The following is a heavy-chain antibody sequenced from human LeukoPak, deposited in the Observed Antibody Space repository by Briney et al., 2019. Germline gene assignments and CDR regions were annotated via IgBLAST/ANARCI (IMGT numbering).Heavy chain of an antibody. CDR3: VRAVHHLFYSDSSGYYGDSFDV. Sequence: GGSLRLSCAASGFSVRTNYMSWVRQAPGKGLEWVSVIYSGGTIRYADSVKGRFTISRGNSRDTLHLQMNSLRVDDTAVYYCVRAVHHLFYSDSSGYYGDSFDVWGQGTVVTVSS. D-gene: IGHD3-22*01. CDR2: IYSGGTI. V-gene: IGHV3-53*01. CDR1: GFSVRTNY. J-gene: IGHJ3*01.